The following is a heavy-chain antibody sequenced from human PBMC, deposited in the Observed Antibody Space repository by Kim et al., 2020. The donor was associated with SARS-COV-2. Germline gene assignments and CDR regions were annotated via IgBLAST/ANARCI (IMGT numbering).Heavy chain of an antibody. CDR2: IKQDGSEK. Sequence: GGSLRLSCAASGFTFSSYWMSWVRQAPGKGLEWVANIKQDGSEKYYVDSVKGRFTISRDNAKNSLYLQMNSLRAEDTAVYYCARDPGSPPSSENPNYYYYYYMDVWGKGTTVTVSS. CDR1: GFTFSSYW. CDR3: ARDPGSPPSSENPNYYYYYYMDV. V-gene: IGHV3-7*01. J-gene: IGHJ6*03. D-gene: IGHD6-25*01.